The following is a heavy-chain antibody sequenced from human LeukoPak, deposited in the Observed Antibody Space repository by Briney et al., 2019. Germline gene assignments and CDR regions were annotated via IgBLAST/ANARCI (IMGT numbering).Heavy chain of an antibody. CDR3: ARLTARASDY. J-gene: IGHJ4*02. V-gene: IGHV4-34*01. D-gene: IGHD6-6*01. CDR2: INHSGST. Sequence: SETLSLTCAVYGGSFSGYYWSWIRQPPGKGLEWIGEINHSGSTNYSPSLKSRVTISVDTSKNQFSLKLSSVTAADTAVYYCARLTARASDYWGQGTLVTVSS. CDR1: GGSFSGYY.